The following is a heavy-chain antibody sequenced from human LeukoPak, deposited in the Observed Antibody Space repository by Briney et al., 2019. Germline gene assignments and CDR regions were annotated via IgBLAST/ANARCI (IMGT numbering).Heavy chain of an antibody. CDR2: IYSDGKR. CDR3: ARDGGYVVY. V-gene: IGHV3-53*01. J-gene: IGHJ4*02. D-gene: IGHD2-15*01. CDR1: GFVFTTNY. Sequence: QPGGSLRLSCAASGFVFTTNYLSWVRQAPGKGLEWVSIIYSDGKRYYADSVKGRFTISRDYSTNTLYLEMNSLRIEDTAMYYYARDGGYVVYWGQGTLVTVSA.